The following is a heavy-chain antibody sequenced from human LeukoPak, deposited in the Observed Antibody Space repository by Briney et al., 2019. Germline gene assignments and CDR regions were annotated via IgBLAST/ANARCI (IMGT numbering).Heavy chain of an antibody. V-gene: IGHV4-59*01. Sequence: SETLSLTCSVSGGSMSSYYWNWIRLPPGKGLEWIGYIYYGGSTNYNPSLKSRVAISVDTSKNQFSLKLSYVTAADSAFYYCARSGGMFYFDFWGQGNLVTVSS. D-gene: IGHD4-23*01. CDR1: GGSMSSYY. CDR2: IYYGGST. J-gene: IGHJ4*02. CDR3: ARSGGMFYFDF.